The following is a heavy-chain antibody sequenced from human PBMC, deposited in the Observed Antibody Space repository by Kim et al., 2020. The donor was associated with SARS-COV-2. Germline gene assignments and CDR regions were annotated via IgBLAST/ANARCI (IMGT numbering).Heavy chain of an antibody. Sequence: YAQGFTGRFAFSLDTSVSTAYLQISSLKAEDTAVYYCAREVVAATPRFDYWGQGTLVTVSS. J-gene: IGHJ4*02. D-gene: IGHD2-15*01. CDR3: AREVVAATPRFDY. V-gene: IGHV7-4-1*02.